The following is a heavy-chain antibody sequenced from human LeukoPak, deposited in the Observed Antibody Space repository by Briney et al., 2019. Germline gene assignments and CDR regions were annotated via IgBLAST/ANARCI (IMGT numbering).Heavy chain of an antibody. CDR1: GGSVSSGGYY. Sequence: PSETLSLTCTVSGGSVSSGGYYWSWIRQHPGKGLECIGYIYYSGSTYYTPSLKSRLTISVDTSNNQFSLKLNSVTAADTAVYYCARDVYYGSGSYYFDYWGQGTLVTISS. CDR3: ARDVYYGSGSYYFDY. V-gene: IGHV4-31*03. J-gene: IGHJ4*02. CDR2: IYYSGST. D-gene: IGHD3-10*01.